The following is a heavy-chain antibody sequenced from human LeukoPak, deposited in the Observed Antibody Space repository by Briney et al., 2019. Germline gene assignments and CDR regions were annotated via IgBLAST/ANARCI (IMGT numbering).Heavy chain of an antibody. Sequence: GEYLKISCEGSGFNFNNYWVGWVRQMPGKGLEWMGIIYPGDYDTRSSPSFQGHVTISVDKSISTAYLQWRSLRASDTAMYFCAGHSFDTVDAFDVWGQGTIVTVSA. CDR2: IYPGDYDT. J-gene: IGHJ3*01. V-gene: IGHV5-51*01. CDR1: GFNFNNYW. CDR3: AGHSFDTVDAFDV. D-gene: IGHD2-2*02.